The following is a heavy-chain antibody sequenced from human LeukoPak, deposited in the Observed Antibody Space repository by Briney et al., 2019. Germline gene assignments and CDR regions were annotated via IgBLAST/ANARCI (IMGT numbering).Heavy chain of an antibody. J-gene: IGHJ5*02. V-gene: IGHV5-51*01. CDR1: GYSFTSYW. CDR2: IYPGDSDT. D-gene: IGHD1-1*01. Sequence: GESLKISCKGSGYSFTSYWIGWVRPMPGKGLERVGIIYPGDSDTRYSPSFQGQVTISADKSISTAYLQWSSLKASDTAMYYCARLPGTTGDNWFDPWGQGTLVTVSS. CDR3: ARLPGTTGDNWFDP.